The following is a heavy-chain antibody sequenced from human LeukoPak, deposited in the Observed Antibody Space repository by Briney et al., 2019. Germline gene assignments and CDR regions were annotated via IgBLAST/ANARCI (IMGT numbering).Heavy chain of an antibody. D-gene: IGHD3-10*01. J-gene: IGHJ3*02. Sequence: PGGSLRLSCAASGFTFSSYWMSWVRQAPGKGLEWVANIKQDGSEKYYVDSVKGRFTISRDNAKNSLYLQTNSLRAEDTAVYYCARDRITMVRGVGAFDIWGQGTMITVSS. V-gene: IGHV3-7*01. CDR2: IKQDGSEK. CDR1: GFTFSSYW. CDR3: ARDRITMVRGVGAFDI.